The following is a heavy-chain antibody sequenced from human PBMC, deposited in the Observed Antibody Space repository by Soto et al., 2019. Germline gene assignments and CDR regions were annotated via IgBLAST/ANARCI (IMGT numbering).Heavy chain of an antibody. V-gene: IGHV4-34*01. Sequence: SETLSLTCAVYGGSFSGYYWSWIRQPPGKGLEWIGEINHSGSTNYNPSLKSRVTISVDTSKNQFSLKLSSVIAADTAVYYCARAYQYYYDSSGSDAFDIWGQGTMVTVSS. CDR1: GGSFSGYY. D-gene: IGHD3-22*01. CDR3: ARAYQYYYDSSGSDAFDI. CDR2: INHSGST. J-gene: IGHJ3*02.